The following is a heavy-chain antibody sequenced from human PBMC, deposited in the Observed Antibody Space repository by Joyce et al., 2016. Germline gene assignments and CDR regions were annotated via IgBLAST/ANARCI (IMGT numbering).Heavy chain of an antibody. D-gene: IGHD3-22*01. Sequence: QVQLVQSGAEVKKPGSSVKVSCTASGGTFSSYTLNWVRQAPGEGIEWMGRISPMLGIPIYAQKFQGRVTITADKPTSTAYMELSSLRSEDTAVYYCARGGFYYDSSGYTFDLWGQGTLVTVSS. CDR3: ARGGFYYDSSGYTFDL. J-gene: IGHJ4*01. V-gene: IGHV1-69*02. CDR1: GGTFSSYT. CDR2: ISPMLGIP.